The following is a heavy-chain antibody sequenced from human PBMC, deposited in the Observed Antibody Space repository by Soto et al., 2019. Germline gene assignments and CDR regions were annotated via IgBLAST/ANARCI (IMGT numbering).Heavy chain of an antibody. CDR1: GGIFSTYT. Sequence: QVQLVQSGAEVKKPGSSVKVSCKASGGIFSTYTISWVRQAHGQGLELMGRIIPILGIANYAQKYQRRVTISADKSTSSDYMELSSMRSEDTAVYYCASRSTVVVAATEAVDYGGQGTLVTVSS. D-gene: IGHD2-15*01. V-gene: IGHV1-69*02. J-gene: IGHJ4*02. CDR3: ASRSTVVVAATEAVDY. CDR2: IIPILGIA.